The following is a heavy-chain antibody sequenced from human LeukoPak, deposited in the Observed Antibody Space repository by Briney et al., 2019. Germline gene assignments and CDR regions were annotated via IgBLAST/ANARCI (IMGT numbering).Heavy chain of an antibody. CDR3: ARDSNGYCSGGSCA. Sequence: GGSLRLSRAASGFTVSSNYMSWVRQAPGKGLEGVSVIYSGGSTYYADSVKGRFTISRDNSKNTLYLQMNSLRAEDTAVYYCARDSNGYCSGGSCAWGQGTLVTVSS. CDR1: GFTVSSNY. D-gene: IGHD2-15*01. V-gene: IGHV3-53*01. J-gene: IGHJ5*02. CDR2: IYSGGST.